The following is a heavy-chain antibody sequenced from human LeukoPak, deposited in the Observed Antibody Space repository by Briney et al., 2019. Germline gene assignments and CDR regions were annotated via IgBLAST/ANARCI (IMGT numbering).Heavy chain of an antibody. J-gene: IGHJ4*02. D-gene: IGHD2-8*02. CDR1: GFTFSSYS. CDR3: AREYWPYYFDY. V-gene: IGHV3-21*01. CDR2: ISSSSSYI. Sequence: GGSLRLSCAASGFTFSSYSMSWVRQAPGKGLEWVSSISSSSSYIYYADSVRGRFTISRDNAKNSLYLQMNSLRAEDTAVYYCAREYWPYYFDYWGQGTLVTVSS.